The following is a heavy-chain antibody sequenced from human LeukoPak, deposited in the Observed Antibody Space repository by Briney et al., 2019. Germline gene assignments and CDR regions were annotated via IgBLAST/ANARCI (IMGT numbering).Heavy chain of an antibody. V-gene: IGHV3-23*01. D-gene: IGHD1-26*01. CDR3: AKGSSASYGGGAY. J-gene: IGHJ4*02. Sequence: QAGGSLRLSCAASGFTFSSYAMSWVRQAPGKGLEWVSGISGSGGSTYYADSVKGRFTISRANFKNTLYLQMNSLRAEDTALYYCAKGSSASYGGGAYWGQGTLVTVSS. CDR2: ISGSGGST. CDR1: GFTFSSYA.